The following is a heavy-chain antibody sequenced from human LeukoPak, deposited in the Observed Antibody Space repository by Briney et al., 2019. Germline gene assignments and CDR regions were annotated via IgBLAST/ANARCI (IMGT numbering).Heavy chain of an antibody. J-gene: IGHJ4*02. Sequence: PGGSLRLSCAASGFTFNNAWMSWVRQAPGKGLEWVGRIKSKTDGGTTDYAAPVKGRFTISRDDSKNTLYLQMNSLKTEDTAVYYCTTDRLAVAGNRYYFDYWGQGTLVTVSS. CDR2: IKSKTDGGTT. CDR3: TTDRLAVAGNRYYFDY. V-gene: IGHV3-15*01. CDR1: GFTFNNAW. D-gene: IGHD6-19*01.